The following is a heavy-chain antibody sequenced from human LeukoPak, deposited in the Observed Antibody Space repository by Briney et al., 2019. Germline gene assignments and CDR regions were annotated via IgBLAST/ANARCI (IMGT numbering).Heavy chain of an antibody. J-gene: IGHJ4*01. D-gene: IGHD6-25*01. V-gene: IGHV4-39*01. CDR2: IYSSGST. Sequence: SETLSLTCNVSGVSISSSSYYWGWIRQPPWKGLEWIGSIYSSGSTYYNSSLKSRVTISIDTSKNQVSLKMSSVTAADTAVYYCAKSGGYGLIDYWGQGTLVTVSS. CDR1: GVSISSSSYY. CDR3: AKSGGYGLIDY.